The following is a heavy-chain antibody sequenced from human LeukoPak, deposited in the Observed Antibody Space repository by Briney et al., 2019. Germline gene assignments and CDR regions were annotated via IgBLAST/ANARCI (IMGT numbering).Heavy chain of an antibody. J-gene: IGHJ4*02. Sequence: GGSLRLSCAASGFTFSSCAMSWVRQAPGNGLEWVSAISGSGGSTYYADSVKGRFTISRDNSKNTLSLQMNSLRAEDTALYYCARGYTSRFDYWGQGTLVTVSS. CDR1: GFTFSSCA. V-gene: IGHV3-23*01. CDR2: ISGSGGST. CDR3: ARGYTSRFDY. D-gene: IGHD6-13*01.